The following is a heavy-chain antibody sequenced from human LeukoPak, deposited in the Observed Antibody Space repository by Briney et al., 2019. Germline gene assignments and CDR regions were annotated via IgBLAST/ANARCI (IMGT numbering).Heavy chain of an antibody. CDR2: IKSKTDGGTT. Sequence: GGSLKLSCAASGFTFSNVWMSWVRQAPGKGLEWVGRIKSKTDGGTTDYAAPVKGRFTISRDDSKNTLYLQMNSLKTEDTAVYYCTTASYDFWSGYYYFDYWGQGTLVTVSS. D-gene: IGHD3-3*01. CDR3: TTASYDFWSGYYYFDY. CDR1: GFTFSNVW. J-gene: IGHJ4*02. V-gene: IGHV3-15*01.